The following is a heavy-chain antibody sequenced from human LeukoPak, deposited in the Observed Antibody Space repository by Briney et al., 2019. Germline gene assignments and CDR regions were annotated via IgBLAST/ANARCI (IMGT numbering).Heavy chain of an antibody. CDR2: ISSSGSTI. J-gene: IGHJ4*02. V-gene: IGHV3-48*03. CDR1: GFTFSSYE. CDR3: TTSELGFFDF. Sequence: GGSLRLSCAASGFTFSSYEMNWVRQAPGKGLEWVSYISSSGSTIYYADSVKGRFTISRDNAKNSLYLQMNSLRAEDTAVYYCTTSELGFFDFWGQGALVTVSS. D-gene: IGHD3-16*01.